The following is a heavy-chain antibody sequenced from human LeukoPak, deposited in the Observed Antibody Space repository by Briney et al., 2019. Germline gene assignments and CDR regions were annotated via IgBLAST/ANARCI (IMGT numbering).Heavy chain of an antibody. J-gene: IGHJ4*02. Sequence: PSETLSLTPTVSGGSISSYNWSWIRQPPRKGLEWIWSIYYSGSTNYNPSLKSRVTISVDTSKNQFSLKLSSVTAADTAVYYCARHPKRLAVAGDFDYWGQGTLVAVSS. CDR1: GGSISSYN. D-gene: IGHD6-19*01. CDR3: ARHPKRLAVAGDFDY. CDR2: IYYSGST. V-gene: IGHV4-59*08.